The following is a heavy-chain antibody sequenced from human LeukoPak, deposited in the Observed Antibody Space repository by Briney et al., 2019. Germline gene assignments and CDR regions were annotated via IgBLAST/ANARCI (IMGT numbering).Heavy chain of an antibody. CDR2: ISYDETNK. CDR1: GFIFNNYG. J-gene: IGHJ4*02. V-gene: IGHV3-30*03. D-gene: IGHD7-27*01. Sequence: PGRSLKLSCAASGFIFNNYGMHWVRQAPGKGLEWVAVISYDETNKYYADSVKGRFTISRDNSKNTLYLQLDSLRDEDTAVYYCASSYWGYFDYWGQGTLVTVSS. CDR3: ASSYWGYFDY.